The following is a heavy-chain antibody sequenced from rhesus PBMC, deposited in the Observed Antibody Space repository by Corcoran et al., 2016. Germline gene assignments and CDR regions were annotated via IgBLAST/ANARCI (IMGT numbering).Heavy chain of an antibody. Sequence: EVQLVESGGGLAKPGGSLRLSCAASGFTFSSYAMHWVRQAPGKGLEWVSALSSGGSIYYADSVKGRFTISRDNSKNTLSLQMNSLRAEDTAVYYCASPGYSGYSYLDYWGQGVLVTVSS. V-gene: IGHV3-103*01. CDR3: ASPGYSGYSYLDY. CDR2: LSSGGSI. CDR1: GFTFSSYA. D-gene: IGHD5-30*01. J-gene: IGHJ4*01.